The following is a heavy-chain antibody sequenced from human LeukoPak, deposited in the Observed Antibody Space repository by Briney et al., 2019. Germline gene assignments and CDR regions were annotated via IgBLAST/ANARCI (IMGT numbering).Heavy chain of an antibody. Sequence: GGSLRLSCAASGFTFDDFGMGWVRPAPGKGLGWVFGINWKGGSTGYADSVRGRFTFSRGNAKNSLYLQMNSLRAEDTALYHCARAYSGDSSGWYLAHDAFDIWGQGTMVTVSS. J-gene: IGHJ3*02. CDR1: GFTFDDFG. V-gene: IGHV3-20*01. CDR2: INWKGGST. CDR3: ARAYSGDSSGWYLAHDAFDI. D-gene: IGHD6-19*01.